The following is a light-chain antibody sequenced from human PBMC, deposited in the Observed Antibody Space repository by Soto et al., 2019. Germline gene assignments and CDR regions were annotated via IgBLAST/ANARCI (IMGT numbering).Light chain of an antibody. CDR2: DAS. V-gene: IGKV3-11*01. CDR3: QQRSSWPLT. CDR1: QSVGSD. J-gene: IGKJ5*01. Sequence: EIVLTQSRSTLSLSPGERASLSCRASQSVGSDLAWYQQKPGQAPRLIIYDASKRATGIPGRFSGIGSGADLTLTITSLEPEDFAVYYGQQRSSWPLTFGQGTRLEIK.